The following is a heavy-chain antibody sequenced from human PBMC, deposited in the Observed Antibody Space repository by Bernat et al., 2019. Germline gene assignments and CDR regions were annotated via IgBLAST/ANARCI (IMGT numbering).Heavy chain of an antibody. V-gene: IGHV3-74*02. CDR2: INIDGSIT. D-gene: IGHD6-13*01. Sequence: VQLVESGGGVVQPGRSLRLSCAASGFTFSSYAMHWVRQAPGKGLVWVSHINIDGSITSYADSVKGRFTISRDNAKNTLYLQMNSLRAEDTAVYYCTRSLATAVWGQGTLVTVSS. J-gene: IGHJ4*02. CDR3: TRSLATAV. CDR1: GFTFSSYA.